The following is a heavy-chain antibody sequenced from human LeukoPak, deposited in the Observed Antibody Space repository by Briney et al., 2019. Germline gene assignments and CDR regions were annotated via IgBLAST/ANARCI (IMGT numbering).Heavy chain of an antibody. CDR2: IYHSGST. J-gene: IGHJ4*02. CDR1: GGSISSSNW. V-gene: IGHV4-4*02. CDR3: ARRLSWGSYEDY. Sequence: SGTLSLTCAVSGGSISSSNWWCLGRQPPGKGLGWIGEIYHSGSTNYNPSLKSRVTISVDKSKNQFSLKLSSVTAADTAVYYCARRLSWGSYEDYWGQGTLVTVSS. D-gene: IGHD3-16*01.